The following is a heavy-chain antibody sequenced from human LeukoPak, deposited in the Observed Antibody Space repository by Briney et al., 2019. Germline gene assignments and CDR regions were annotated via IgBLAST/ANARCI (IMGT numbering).Heavy chain of an antibody. V-gene: IGHV1-18*01. Sequence: ASVKVSCKASGYTFTSYYISWVRQAPGQGLEWMGWISAYNYNTNYVQKLQGRVTMTTDTSTSTAYMELRSLRSDDTAVYYCARGPSRSGSYSILPAEYFQHWGQGTLVTVSS. CDR3: ARGPSRSGSYSILPAEYFQH. D-gene: IGHD1-26*01. CDR1: GYTFTSYY. J-gene: IGHJ1*01. CDR2: ISAYNYNT.